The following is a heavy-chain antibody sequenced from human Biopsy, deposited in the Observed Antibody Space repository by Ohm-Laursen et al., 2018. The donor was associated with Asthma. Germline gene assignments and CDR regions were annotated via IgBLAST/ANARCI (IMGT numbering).Heavy chain of an antibody. CDR2: INSVFGTT. D-gene: IGHD2-2*01. Sequence: SSVKVSCKSLGGTFNTYVIGWVPQAPGQGLEWMGGINSVFGTTTYPQKFQDRVTITADDSTSTVYMELSSQRSEDTAVYYCARKAGSCISRTCYSLDFWGQGTLVTVSS. V-gene: IGHV1-69*01. J-gene: IGHJ4*02. CDR1: GGTFNTYV. CDR3: ARKAGSCISRTCYSLDF.